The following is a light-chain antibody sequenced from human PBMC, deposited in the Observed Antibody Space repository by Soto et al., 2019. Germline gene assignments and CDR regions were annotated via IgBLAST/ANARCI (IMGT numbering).Light chain of an antibody. CDR2: AAS. J-gene: IGKJ4*01. Sequence: DIQLTQSPSSLPASVGDRVTITCRASRAISNYLAWYQQKPGKVPKLLIFAASTLQSGVPSRFSGSGSGTDFTLTISGLQPEDVAIYYCQHYNTSLLTFGGGTNVEIK. CDR1: RAISNY. CDR3: QHYNTSLLT. V-gene: IGKV1-27*01.